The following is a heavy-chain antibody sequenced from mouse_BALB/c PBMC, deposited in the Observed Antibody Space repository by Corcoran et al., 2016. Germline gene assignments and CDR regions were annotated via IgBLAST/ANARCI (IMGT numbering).Heavy chain of an antibody. CDR1: GYTFTNYG. D-gene: IGHD1-1*01. V-gene: IGHV9-1*02. CDR3: ARDYGSSYYAMDY. J-gene: IGHJ4*01. CDR2: INTYTGEP. Sequence: QIQLVQSGPELTKPGETVKISCKASGYTFTNYGMNWVKQAPGKGLKWMGWINTYTGEPTYADDFKGRFAFSLETSASTAYLQINNLKNEDMATYFCARDYGSSYYAMDYWGQGTSVTVSS.